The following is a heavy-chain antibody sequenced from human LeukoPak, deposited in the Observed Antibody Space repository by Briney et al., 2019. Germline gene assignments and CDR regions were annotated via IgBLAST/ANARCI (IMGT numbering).Heavy chain of an antibody. CDR1: GGSISSGDYY. J-gene: IGHJ5*02. D-gene: IGHD3-22*01. V-gene: IGHV4-30-4*08. CDR3: ARFYYYDSSGYYRKYNWFDP. CDR2: IYYSGST. Sequence: PSEILSLTCTVSGGSISSGDYYWSWIRQPPGKGLEWIGYIYYSGSTYYNPSLKSRVTISVDTSKNQFSLKLSSVTAADTAVYYCARFYYYDSSGYYRKYNWFDPWGPGTLVTVSS.